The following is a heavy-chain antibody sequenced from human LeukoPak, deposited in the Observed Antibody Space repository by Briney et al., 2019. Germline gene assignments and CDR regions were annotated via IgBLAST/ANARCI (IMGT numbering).Heavy chain of an antibody. J-gene: IGHJ3*02. Sequence: GGSLRLSCAASGFTFSNYAMSWVRQAPGKGLEWASGIGGSGGSTYYADSVKGRFTISRDNSKNTLYLQMNSLRAEDTAVYYCARDVLFTMVRGVISGLGAFDIWGQGTMVTVSS. CDR2: IGGSGGST. CDR1: GFTFSNYA. V-gene: IGHV3-23*01. D-gene: IGHD3-10*01. CDR3: ARDVLFTMVRGVISGLGAFDI.